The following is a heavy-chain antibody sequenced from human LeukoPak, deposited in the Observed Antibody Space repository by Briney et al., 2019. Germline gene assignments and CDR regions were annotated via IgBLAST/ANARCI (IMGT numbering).Heavy chain of an antibody. J-gene: IGHJ4*02. CDR2: ISGSGGST. Sequence: GGSLRLSCAASGFTFSSYAMSWVRQAPGKGLEWVSVISGSGGSTYYADSVKGRFTISRDNSKNTLYLQMNSLRAEDTAVYYCANRQHDFWSGYYNRYWGQGTLVTVSS. CDR3: ANRQHDFWSGYYNRY. CDR1: GFTFSSYA. V-gene: IGHV3-23*01. D-gene: IGHD3-3*01.